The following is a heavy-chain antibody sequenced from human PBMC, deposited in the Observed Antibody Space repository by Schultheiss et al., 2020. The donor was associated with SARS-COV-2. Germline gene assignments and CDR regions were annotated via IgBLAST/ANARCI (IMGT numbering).Heavy chain of an antibody. CDR1: SYSISSDYY. D-gene: IGHD6-19*01. Sequence: QTLSLTCAVSSYSISSDYYWGWIRQPPGKGLEWIGSIHHSGSTYYKPSLKSRVTMSVDTSKNQFSLKLTSVTAADTAVYYCARSVWSSGWSYFDYWGQGTLVTVSS. CDR3: ARSVWSSGWSYFDY. CDR2: IHHSGST. J-gene: IGHJ4*02. V-gene: IGHV4-38-2*01.